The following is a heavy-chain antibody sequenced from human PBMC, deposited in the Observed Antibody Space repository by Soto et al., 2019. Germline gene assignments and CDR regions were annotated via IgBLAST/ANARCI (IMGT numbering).Heavy chain of an antibody. CDR2: ISSSSSTI. Sequence: GRSMRLSCAASGGTFRDYSMNWVLQDPGKGLEWVSYISSSSSTIYYADSVKGRFTISRDNAKNSLYLQMNSLRDEDTAVYYCARKNTYYYDSSGRMDVWGQGTTVTVSS. D-gene: IGHD3-22*01. J-gene: IGHJ6*01. CDR3: ARKNTYYYDSSGRMDV. CDR1: GGTFRDYS. V-gene: IGHV3-48*02.